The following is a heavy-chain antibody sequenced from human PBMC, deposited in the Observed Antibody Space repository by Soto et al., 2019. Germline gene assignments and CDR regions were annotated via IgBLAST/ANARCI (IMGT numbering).Heavy chain of an antibody. CDR2: ISPYSGNT. CDR3: ARDWSYPSGGIDY. CDR1: GYSFTNYG. J-gene: IGHJ4*02. V-gene: IGHV1-18*01. D-gene: IGHD6-25*01. Sequence: QIQLVKSGDEVKKPGASVKVSCKASGYSFTNYGISWVRQAPGQGLECMGWISPYSGNTNHAQKFQGRVTLTTDTSTSTAYMELRSLRSDDTAVYYCARDWSYPSGGIDYWGQGTLVTVSS.